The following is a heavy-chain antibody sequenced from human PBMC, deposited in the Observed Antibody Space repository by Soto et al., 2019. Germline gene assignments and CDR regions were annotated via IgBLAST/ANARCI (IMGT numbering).Heavy chain of an antibody. Sequence: SVKVSCKASGGTFSSYAISWVRQAPGQGLEWMGGIIPIFGTANYAQKFQGRVTITADKSTSTAYVELSSLRSEDTAVYYCARESPDPDYDFWSGYYTGASAKIYYYGMDVWGQGTTVTVSS. CDR3: ARESPDPDYDFWSGYYTGASAKIYYYGMDV. CDR2: IIPIFGTA. V-gene: IGHV1-69*06. CDR1: GGTFSSYA. D-gene: IGHD3-3*01. J-gene: IGHJ6*02.